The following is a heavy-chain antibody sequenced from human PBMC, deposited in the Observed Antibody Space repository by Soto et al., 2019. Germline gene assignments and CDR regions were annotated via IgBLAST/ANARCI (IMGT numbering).Heavy chain of an antibody. J-gene: IGHJ4*02. CDR2: ISAYNGNT. D-gene: IGHD1-26*01. CDR1: GYTFTSYG. CDR3: ARGVGWEPVDY. Sequence: QVQLVQSGAEVKKPGASVKVSCKASGYTFTSYGISWVRQAPGQGLEWMGWISAYNGNTNSAQKQRDRLTMTTDTSTSRADMELSSLRADDTAVYYCARGVGWEPVDYWCQGALVTGSS. V-gene: IGHV1-18*01.